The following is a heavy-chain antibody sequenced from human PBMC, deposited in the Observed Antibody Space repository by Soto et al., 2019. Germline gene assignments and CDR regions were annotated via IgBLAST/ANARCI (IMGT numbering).Heavy chain of an antibody. Sequence: GGSLRLSCAASGFTFSNYGMHWVRQAPGKGLEWVALIGYDGSTQYYADSVKGRFTISRDISKNTLYLQMNSLRAEDTAVYYCARDRRLYDFDYWGQGTLVTVSS. V-gene: IGHV3-33*01. CDR2: IGYDGSTQ. J-gene: IGHJ4*02. CDR3: ARDRRLYDFDY. CDR1: GFTFSNYG. D-gene: IGHD2-2*02.